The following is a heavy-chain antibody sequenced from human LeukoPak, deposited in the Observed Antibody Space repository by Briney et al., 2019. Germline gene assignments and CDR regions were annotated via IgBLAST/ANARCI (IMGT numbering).Heavy chain of an antibody. Sequence: GGSLRLSCAASGFTFSSYAMSWVRQAPGKGLEWVSAVSGSGGSTYYAASLKGRFTIPRDHSKNTPYLQMNSLRAEDTVVYFCARQLGYCSDGNCYFDYWGQGTLVTVS. CDR1: GFTFSSYA. CDR2: VSGSGGST. V-gene: IGHV3-23*01. D-gene: IGHD2-15*01. J-gene: IGHJ4*02. CDR3: ARQLGYCSDGNCYFDY.